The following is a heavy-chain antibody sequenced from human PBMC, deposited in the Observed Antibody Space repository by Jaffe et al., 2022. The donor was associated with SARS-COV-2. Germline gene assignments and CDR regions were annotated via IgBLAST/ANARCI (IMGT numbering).Heavy chain of an antibody. V-gene: IGHV3-23*01. J-gene: IGHJ4*02. Sequence: EVQLLESGGGLVQPGGSLRLSCAASGFTFSSYAMSWVRQAPGKGLEWVSAISGSGGSTYYADSVKGRFTISRDNSKNTLYLQMNSLRAEDTAVYYCAKDSPLRKGTPNPATWAFDYWGQGTLVTVSS. CDR1: GFTFSSYA. CDR3: AKDSPLRKGTPNPATWAFDY. D-gene: IGHD7-27*01. CDR2: ISGSGGST.